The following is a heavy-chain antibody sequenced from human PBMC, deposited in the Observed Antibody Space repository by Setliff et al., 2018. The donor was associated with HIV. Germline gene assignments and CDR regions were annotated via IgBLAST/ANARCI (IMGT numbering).Heavy chain of an antibody. CDR3: ARDRASSGYYARFDH. CDR2: IYSGGSP. D-gene: IGHD3-22*01. Sequence: LRLSCAASDFTVSSNGMTWVRQAPGRGLESVSLIYSGGSPYYADSVQGRFTISRDNSKNTLYLQMDSLRIEDTAIYYCARDRASSGYYARFDHWGQGTLVTVSS. J-gene: IGHJ4*02. V-gene: IGHV3-53*05. CDR1: DFTVSSNG.